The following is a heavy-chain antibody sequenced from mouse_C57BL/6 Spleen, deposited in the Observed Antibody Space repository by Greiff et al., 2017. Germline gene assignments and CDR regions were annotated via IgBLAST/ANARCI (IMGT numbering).Heavy chain of an antibody. D-gene: IGHD1-1*01. V-gene: IGHV1-50*01. Sequence: QVQLQQPGAELVKPGASVKLSCKASGYTFTSYWMQWVKQRPGQGLELIGEIATSDSYTNYNQKFKGKATLTVDTSSSTTYMQLSSLTSEDYAVYYCARASFITTVVYYFDYWGQGTTLTVSS. CDR3: ARASFITTVVYYFDY. CDR2: IATSDSYT. J-gene: IGHJ2*01. CDR1: GYTFTSYW.